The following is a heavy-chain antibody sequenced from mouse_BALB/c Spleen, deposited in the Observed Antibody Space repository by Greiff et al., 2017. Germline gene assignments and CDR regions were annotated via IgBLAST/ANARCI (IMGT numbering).Heavy chain of an antibody. V-gene: IGHV5-4*02. CDR2: ISDGGSYT. CDR3: ARGGDYDGYAMDY. Sequence: EVQRVESGGGLVKPGGSLKLSCAASGFTFSDYYMYWVRQTPEKRLEWVATISDGGSYTYYPDSVKGRFTISRDNAKNNLYLQMSSLKSEDTAMYYCARGGDYDGYAMDYWGQGTSVTVSS. J-gene: IGHJ4*01. CDR1: GFTFSDYY. D-gene: IGHD2-4*01.